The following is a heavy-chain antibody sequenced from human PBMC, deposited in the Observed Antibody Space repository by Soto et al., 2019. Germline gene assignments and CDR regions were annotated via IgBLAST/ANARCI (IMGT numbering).Heavy chain of an antibody. CDR3: AKDVIGYCSVPNCHILDF. CDR1: GFHFSTYG. J-gene: IGHJ4*02. CDR2: TSSDGTYT. Sequence: PGGSLRLSCEASGFHFSTYGIHWVRQAPGKGLEWVAVTSSDGTYTHYADSVKGRFTISGDNSKNTVYLHINSLRAEDTAVYFCAKDVIGYCSVPNCHILDFWAQGTVVPVSS. D-gene: IGHD2-15*01. V-gene: IGHV3-30*18.